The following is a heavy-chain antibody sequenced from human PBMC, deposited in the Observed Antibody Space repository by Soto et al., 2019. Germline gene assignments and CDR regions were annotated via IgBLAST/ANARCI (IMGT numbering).Heavy chain of an antibody. CDR3: ARSEYYGSGSYSFFDY. V-gene: IGHV5-10-1*01. J-gene: IGHJ4*02. CDR2: IDPSDSYT. D-gene: IGHD3-10*01. CDR1: GYSFTSYW. Sequence: GESLKISCKGSGYSFTSYWISWVRQMPGKGLEWMGRIDPSDSYTNYSPSFQGHVTISADKSISTAYLQWSSLKASDTAMYYCARSEYYGSGSYSFFDYWGQGTLVTVSS.